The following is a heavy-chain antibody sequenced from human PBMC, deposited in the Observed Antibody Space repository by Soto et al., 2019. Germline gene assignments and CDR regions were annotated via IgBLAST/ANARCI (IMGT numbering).Heavy chain of an antibody. Sequence: GSLLLSCAASGCTFSKYALTWVRQSPGKGLEWVSAINSYEHGPYYIDSVRVRFTISRDNSKNMVYLQMNDLRADDSAVYYCARGGVYGGDHYYTAMDVWGQGTTVTVYS. CDR3: ARGGVYGGDHYYTAMDV. V-gene: IGHV3-23*01. D-gene: IGHD3-3*01. CDR2: INSYEHGP. CDR1: GCTFSKYA. J-gene: IGHJ6*02.